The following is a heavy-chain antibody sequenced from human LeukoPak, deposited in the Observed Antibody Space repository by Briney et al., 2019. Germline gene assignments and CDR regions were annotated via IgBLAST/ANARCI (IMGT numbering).Heavy chain of an antibody. Sequence: KPSENQFLTCTCTGGSISSSSYYWRWIRQPPGKGLEWLGSIYYSGSPYYNPCLKSRVTISVDTSRHQSSVKLSSLTPPDMPLCYCPRHYWGYYYDSSGFDYWGQGTLVTVSS. J-gene: IGHJ4*02. CDR1: GGSISSSSYY. V-gene: IGHV4-39*01. D-gene: IGHD3-22*01. CDR2: IYYSGSP. CDR3: PRHYWGYYYDSSGFDY.